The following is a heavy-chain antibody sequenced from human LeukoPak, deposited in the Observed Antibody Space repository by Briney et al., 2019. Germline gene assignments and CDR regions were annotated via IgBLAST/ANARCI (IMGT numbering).Heavy chain of an antibody. CDR2: IYYSGST. D-gene: IGHD3-3*01. Sequence: SETLSLTCTVSGGSISSSSYYWGWIRQPPGKGLEWIGSIYYSGSTYYNPSLKSRVTISVDTSKNQFSLKLSSVTAADTAVYYCARDGEDYDFWSGYYSWFDPWGQGTLVTVSS. CDR1: GGSISSSSYY. CDR3: ARDGEDYDFWSGYYSWFDP. V-gene: IGHV4-39*07. J-gene: IGHJ5*02.